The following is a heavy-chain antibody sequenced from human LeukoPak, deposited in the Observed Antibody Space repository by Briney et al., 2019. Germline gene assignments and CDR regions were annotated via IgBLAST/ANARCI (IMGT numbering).Heavy chain of an antibody. V-gene: IGHV3-7*01. CDR2: IKQDGSEK. J-gene: IGHJ4*02. CDR3: AKDPLKFYGSGSYYDY. CDR1: GFTFSSYW. Sequence: GGSLRLSCAASGFTFSSYWMSWVRQAPGKGLEWVANIKQDGSEKYYVDSVKGRFTISRDNAKNSLYLQMNSLRAEDTAVYYCAKDPLKFYGSGSYYDYWGQGTLVTVSS. D-gene: IGHD3-10*01.